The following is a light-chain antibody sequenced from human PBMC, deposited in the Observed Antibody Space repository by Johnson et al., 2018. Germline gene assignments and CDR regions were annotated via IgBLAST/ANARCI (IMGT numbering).Light chain of an antibody. CDR3: GTWDSSLSAGNV. J-gene: IGLJ1*01. V-gene: IGLV1-51*02. CDR1: SSNIGNNY. CDR2: ENN. Sequence: QSVLTQPPLVSAAPGQKVTISCSGSSSNIGNNYVSWYQQLPGTAPKLLIYENNKRPSGIPDRFSGSKSGTSATLGIPGLQPGDEADYYCGTWDSSLSAGNVFGTGTKVTVL.